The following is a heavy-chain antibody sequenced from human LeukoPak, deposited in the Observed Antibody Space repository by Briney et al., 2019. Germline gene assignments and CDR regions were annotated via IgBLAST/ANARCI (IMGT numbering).Heavy chain of an antibody. D-gene: IGHD3-10*01. CDR1: GFTFSNYA. CDR3: VKDRTGTYTLDY. J-gene: IGHJ4*02. CDR2: ISDDGSRH. Sequence: GGSLRLSCAATGFTFSNYAIHWGRQAPGKGLEWVAFISDDGSRHHYADSVKGRFTISRDNSKNTLNLQMNSLRAEDTAVYYCVKDRTGTYTLDYWGQGTLVTVSS. V-gene: IGHV3-30-3*01.